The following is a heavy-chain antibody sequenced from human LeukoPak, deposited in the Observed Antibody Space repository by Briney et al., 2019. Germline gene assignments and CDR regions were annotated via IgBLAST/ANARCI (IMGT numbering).Heavy chain of an antibody. CDR2: IYYSGST. V-gene: IGHV4-59*12. Sequence: SETLSLTCTVSAGSISGYYWSWIRQPPGKGLEWIGYIYYSGSTNYNPSLKSRVTISVDTSKNQFSLKLSSVTAADTAVYYCARESQEKYYFDYWGRGTLVTVSS. CDR3: ARESQEKYYFDY. CDR1: AGSISGYY. J-gene: IGHJ4*02. D-gene: IGHD5-24*01.